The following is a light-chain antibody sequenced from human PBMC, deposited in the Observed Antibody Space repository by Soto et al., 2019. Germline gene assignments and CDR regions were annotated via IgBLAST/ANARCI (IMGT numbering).Light chain of an antibody. CDR1: QGISSY. V-gene: IGKV1-9*01. J-gene: IGKJ3*01. CDR2: AAS. Sequence: IQLTQSPSSLSASVGDRVTITCRASQGISSYLAWYQQKAGKAPKLLIYAASTLQSGVPSRFSGSGSGTDFTLTISSLQPEDFATYYCQQLNSYPFFGPGTKVDIK. CDR3: QQLNSYPF.